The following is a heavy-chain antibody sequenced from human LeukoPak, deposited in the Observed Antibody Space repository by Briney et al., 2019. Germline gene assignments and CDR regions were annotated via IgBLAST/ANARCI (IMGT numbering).Heavy chain of an antibody. D-gene: IGHD5-18*01. CDR2: INPNSGGT. CDR3: ASVEGYSYGLGAFDI. V-gene: IGHV1-2*02. Sequence: ASVKVSCKASGYTFTGYYMHWVRQAPGQGLEWMGWINPNSGGTNYAQKFQGRVTMTRDTSISTAYMELSRLRSDDTAVYYCASVEGYSYGLGAFDIWGQGTMVTVSS. J-gene: IGHJ3*02. CDR1: GYTFTGYY.